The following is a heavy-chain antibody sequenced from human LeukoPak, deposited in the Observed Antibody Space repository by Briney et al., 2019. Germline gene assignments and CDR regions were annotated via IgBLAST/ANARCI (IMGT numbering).Heavy chain of an antibody. CDR1: GFTFSSYS. D-gene: IGHD4-23*01. Sequence: GSLRLSCAASGFTFSSYSFNWVRQAPGRGLKWVSSISRTSTYIYYADLVKGRFTISRDNAENSLHLQMNSLTAEDTAVYYCTRSGPTVDSDYWGQGTLVTVSS. CDR3: TRSGPTVDSDY. CDR2: ISRTSTYI. J-gene: IGHJ4*02. V-gene: IGHV3-21*01.